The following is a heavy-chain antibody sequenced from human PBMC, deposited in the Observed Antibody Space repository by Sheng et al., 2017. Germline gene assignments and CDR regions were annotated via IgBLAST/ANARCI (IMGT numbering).Heavy chain of an antibody. J-gene: IGHJ6*02. Sequence: QVQLVESGGGVVQPGRSLRLSCVVSGFTFSSYGMYWVRQAPGKGLEWVAVIWYDGSRKYYEDSVKGRFTISRDNSKNTLYLQMNSLRAEDTAMYYCARDLNSGFYYGMDVWGQGTTVTVSS. CDR3: ARDLNSGFYYGMDV. CDR1: GFTFSSYG. D-gene: IGHD1-26*01. CDR2: IWYDGSRK. V-gene: IGHV3-33*01.